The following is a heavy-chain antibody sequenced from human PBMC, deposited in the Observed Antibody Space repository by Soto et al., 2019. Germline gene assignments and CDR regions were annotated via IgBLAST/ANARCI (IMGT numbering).Heavy chain of an antibody. CDR1: GFTFSSYD. D-gene: IGHD6-13*01. V-gene: IGHV3-13*04. CDR2: IGTAGDT. CDR3: VRVDRGRWYRDGMDV. Sequence: EVQLVESGGGLVQPGGSLRLSCAASGFTFSSYDMHWVRQATGKGLEWVSAIGTAGDTYYPGSVKGRFTISRENAENSLYLQMNSLRAGDTAVYYCVRVDRGRWYRDGMDVWGQGTTVTVSS. J-gene: IGHJ6*02.